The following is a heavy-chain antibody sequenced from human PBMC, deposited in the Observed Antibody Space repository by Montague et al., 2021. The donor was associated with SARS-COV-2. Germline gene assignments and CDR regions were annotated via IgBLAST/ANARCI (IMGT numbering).Heavy chain of an antibody. CDR2: ISGSGGNT. D-gene: IGHD2-15*01. Sequence: SLRLSCAASGFTFSSYAMSWVRQAPGKGLEWVSGISGSGGNTYYADSVKGRFTISRDNSKNTLHLQMNSLRAEDTAVYYCASLGYCSGGRCYSGDYWGQGTLVTVSS. V-gene: IGHV3-23*01. CDR1: GFTFSSYA. CDR3: ASLGYCSGGRCYSGDY. J-gene: IGHJ4*02.